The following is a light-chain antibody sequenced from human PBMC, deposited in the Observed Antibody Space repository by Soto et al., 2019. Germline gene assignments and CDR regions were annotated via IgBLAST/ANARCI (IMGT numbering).Light chain of an antibody. CDR1: TSDIGDYDY. J-gene: IGLJ3*02. Sequence: QSALTQPASVSGSPGQSVTISCTGTTSDIGDYDYVSWYQQYPDKAPKLVIFDVSDRPSGLFTRFSGSKSGNMASLTISGLQAEDEADYYCSSYTTVSPHVLFGGGTKLTVL. V-gene: IGLV2-14*03. CDR2: DVS. CDR3: SSYTTVSPHVL.